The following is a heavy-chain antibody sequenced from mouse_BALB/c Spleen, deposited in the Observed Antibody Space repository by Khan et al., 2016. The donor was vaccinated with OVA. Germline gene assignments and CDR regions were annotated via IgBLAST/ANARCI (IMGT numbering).Heavy chain of an antibody. V-gene: IGHV3-2*02. CDR3: ARVYGGDFDY. CDR2: ISYSGNT. D-gene: IGHD1-1*01. Sequence: DVKLQESGPGLVKPSQSLSLICTVTGYSITSDYAWNWIRQFPGNKLEWIGFISYSGNTNYNPSLKSRISITRDTSKNQFFLHLNSVTTEDTATYYCARVYGGDFDYWGQGTTLTVSS. J-gene: IGHJ2*01. CDR1: GYSITSDYA.